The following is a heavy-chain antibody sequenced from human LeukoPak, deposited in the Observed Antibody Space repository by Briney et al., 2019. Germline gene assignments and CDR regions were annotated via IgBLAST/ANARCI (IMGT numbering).Heavy chain of an antibody. J-gene: IGHJ6*03. V-gene: IGHV1-69*06. CDR1: GYTFTSYG. CDR2: IIPIFGTA. D-gene: IGHD5-12*01. Sequence: GASVKVSCKASGYTFTSYGISWVRQAPGQGLEWMGGIIPIFGTANYAQKFQGRVTITADKSTSTAYMELSSLRSEDTAVYYCARAKGRYSGYDYLDVWGKGTTVTVSS. CDR3: ARAKGRYSGYDYLDV.